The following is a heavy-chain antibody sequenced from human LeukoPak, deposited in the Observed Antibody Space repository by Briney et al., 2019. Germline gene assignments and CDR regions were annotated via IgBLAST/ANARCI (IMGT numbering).Heavy chain of an antibody. J-gene: IGHJ4*02. CDR1: GFTFSSYL. D-gene: IGHD4-17*01. CDR2: INSDGSNT. Sequence: PGGSLRLSCAASGFTFSSYLMHWVRQAPGKGLVWVSRINSDGSNTNYADSVKSRFTLSRDNAKNTLYLQMNSLRVEDTAVYYCARAPYGDCFDYWGQGTLVTVSS. CDR3: ARAPYGDCFDY. V-gene: IGHV3-74*01.